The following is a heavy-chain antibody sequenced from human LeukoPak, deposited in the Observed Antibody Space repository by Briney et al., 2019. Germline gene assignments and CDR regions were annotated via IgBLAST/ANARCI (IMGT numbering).Heavy chain of an antibody. CDR3: ARVSPSGVWDV. D-gene: IGHD3-10*01. V-gene: IGHV4-61*02. J-gene: IGHJ6*02. Sequence: SQTLSLTCTVSGGSISGINYYWTWIRQPAGKGLEWIGRIYTTGSSNYNPSLKSRVTISVDTSNNQSSLKLSSVTAADTAVYYCARVSPSGVWDVWGQGTTVTVSS. CDR2: IYTTGSS. CDR1: GGSISGINYY.